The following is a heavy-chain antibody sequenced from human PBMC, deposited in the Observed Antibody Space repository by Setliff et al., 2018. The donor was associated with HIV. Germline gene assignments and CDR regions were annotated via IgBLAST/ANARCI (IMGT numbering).Heavy chain of an antibody. V-gene: IGHV1-2*06. CDR1: GYSFTGYY. CDR3: ARAKATRQARPTNCFDP. J-gene: IGHJ5*02. CDR2: INPKSGAT. D-gene: IGHD1-1*01. Sequence: GASVKVSCKASGYSFTGYYVNWVRQAPGQGLEWMGRINPKSGATNLAQKFQGRVTLTRDTSVTTVYMELSSLRFEDTAVYYCARAKATRQARPTNCFDPWGQGTLVTVSS.